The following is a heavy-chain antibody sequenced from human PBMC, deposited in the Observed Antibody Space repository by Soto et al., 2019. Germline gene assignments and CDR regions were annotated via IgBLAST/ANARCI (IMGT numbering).Heavy chain of an antibody. J-gene: IGHJ5*02. CDR1: GGSFSGYY. CDR3: ARGQGGYSYPNWFDP. D-gene: IGHD5-18*01. Sequence: SETLSLTCAVYGGSFSGYYWSWIRQPPGKGLEWIGEINHSGSTNYNPSLKSRVTISVDTSKNQFSLKLSAVTAADTAVYYCARGQGGYSYPNWFDPWGQGTLVTVSS. CDR2: INHSGST. V-gene: IGHV4-34*01.